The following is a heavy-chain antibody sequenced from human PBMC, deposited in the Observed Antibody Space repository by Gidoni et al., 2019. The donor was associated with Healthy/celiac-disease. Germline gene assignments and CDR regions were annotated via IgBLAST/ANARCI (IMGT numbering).Heavy chain of an antibody. J-gene: IGHJ2*01. CDR3: ARGDTKGYFDL. CDR1: GFTFSSYD. D-gene: IGHD5-18*01. CDR2: IGTAGDP. V-gene: IGHV3-13*05. Sequence: EVQLVESGGGMVQPGGSLRLACAASGFTFSSYDMHWVRQATGKGLEWVSAIGTAGDPYYPGSVKGRFTISRENAKNSLYLQMNSLSAGDTAVYYCARGDTKGYFDLWGRGTLVTVSS.